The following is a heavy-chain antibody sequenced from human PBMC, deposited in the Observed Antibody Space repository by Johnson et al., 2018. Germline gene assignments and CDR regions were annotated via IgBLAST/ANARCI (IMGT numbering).Heavy chain of an antibody. V-gene: IGHV3-23*04. CDR2: ISGNGDDT. J-gene: IGHJ6*03. CDR1: GFTFGSRA. CDR3: ATGGHFSHMDF. Sequence: VQLVQSGGGLVQPGGSRRLSCAASGFTFGSRAITWVRQAPGKGLEWVSTISGNGDDTYYPDSVKGRFILSRDNSKNTLGLQMDTLRVEDTAVYYCATGGHFSHMDFWGKGTTVTVSS.